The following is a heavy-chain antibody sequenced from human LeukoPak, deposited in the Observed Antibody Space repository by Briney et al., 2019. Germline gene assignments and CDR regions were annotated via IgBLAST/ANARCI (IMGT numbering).Heavy chain of an antibody. V-gene: IGHV3-69-1*01. CDR1: GFIFSNFN. CDR2: ISTGGTM. D-gene: IGHD3-10*01. J-gene: IGHJ4*02. CDR3: ARDRSPGNFDY. Sequence: PGGSLRLSCVASGFIFSNFNMNWVRQAPGKGLEWVSSISTGGTMSYADSVKGRFTISRDNAKNSLYLQMNSLRAEDTAVYYCARDRSPGNFDYWGQGTLVTVSS.